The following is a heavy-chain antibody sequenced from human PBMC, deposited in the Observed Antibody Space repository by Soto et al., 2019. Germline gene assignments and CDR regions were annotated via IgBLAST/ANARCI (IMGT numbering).Heavy chain of an antibody. CDR2: IKNKAYGGTI. CDR3: SRALRNIVVLPAANFDY. V-gene: IGHV3-49*03. Sequence: PGGSLRLSCTASGFTFGDYAMSWFRQAPGKGLEWIGFIKNKAYGGTIEYAASVKGRFTISRDDSKSIAYLQMNSLQTEDTAVYYCSRALRNIVVLPAANFDYRGQGTLVTVPQ. D-gene: IGHD2-2*01. J-gene: IGHJ4*02. CDR1: GFTFGDYA.